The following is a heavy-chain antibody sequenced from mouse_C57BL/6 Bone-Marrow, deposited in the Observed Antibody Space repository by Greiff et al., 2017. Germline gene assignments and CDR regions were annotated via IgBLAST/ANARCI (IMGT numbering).Heavy chain of an antibody. V-gene: IGHV1-20*01. D-gene: IGHD1-1*01. J-gene: IGHJ1*03. CDR2: INPYNGDT. CDR3: ARSDYGSSPWYFDV. Sequence: VQLQQSGPELVKPGDSVKISCKASGYSFTGYFMNWVMQSHGKSLEWIGRINPYNGDTFYNQKFKGKAKLTVDKSSSTAHMELRSLTSEDSAVYYCARSDYGSSPWYFDVWGTGTTVTVSS. CDR1: GYSFTGYF.